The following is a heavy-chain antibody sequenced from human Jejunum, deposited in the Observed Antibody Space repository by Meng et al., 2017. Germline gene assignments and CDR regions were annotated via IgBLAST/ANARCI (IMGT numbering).Heavy chain of an antibody. CDR3: ARGPGSGTYFSWFDP. V-gene: IGHV3-33*01. CDR2: IWYDERSE. Sequence: QGERGGSGGGAVRPGGSLRLSCAASGFTFTTYGMNWLRQAPGKGLEWVAMIWYDERSESYAASVKGRFTISRDNSKNTHYLQMNSLRVEDTAVYYCARGPGSGTYFSWFDPWGQGTLVTVSS. CDR1: GFTFTTYG. D-gene: IGHD3-10*01. J-gene: IGHJ5*02.